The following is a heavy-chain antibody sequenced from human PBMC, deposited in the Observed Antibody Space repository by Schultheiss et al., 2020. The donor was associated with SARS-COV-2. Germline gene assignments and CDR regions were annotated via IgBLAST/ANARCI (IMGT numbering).Heavy chain of an antibody. V-gene: IGHV1-69*13. CDR1: GGTFSTYA. J-gene: IGHJ4*02. Sequence: SVKVSCKASGGTFSTYAINWVRQAPGQGLEWMGGIIPIFGPANYAQKFQGRVTITADESTSTAYMELSSLRSEDTAVYYCARERSSGVYYFDYWGQGTLVTVSS. CDR2: IIPIFGPA. D-gene: IGHD6-13*01. CDR3: ARERSSGVYYFDY.